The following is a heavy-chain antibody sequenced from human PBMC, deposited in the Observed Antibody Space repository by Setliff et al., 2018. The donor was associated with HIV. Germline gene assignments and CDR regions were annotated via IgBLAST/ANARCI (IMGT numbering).Heavy chain of an antibody. Sequence: SETLSLTCAVHGGSLGGYYWAWIRQPPGKGLEWIGEINESGSTNYSPSLKSRITISLDTSNNQFSLNLTSLTAADTAVYYCARFLGWRGFDYWGQGTLVTVSS. CDR3: ARFLGWRGFDY. J-gene: IGHJ4*02. CDR2: INESGST. V-gene: IGHV4-34*01. D-gene: IGHD3-3*01. CDR1: GGSLGGYY.